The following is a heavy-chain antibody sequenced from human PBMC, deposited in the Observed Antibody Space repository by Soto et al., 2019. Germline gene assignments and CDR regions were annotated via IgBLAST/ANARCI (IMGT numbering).Heavy chain of an antibody. Sequence: SETLSLTCAVYGGSFSGYYWSWIRQPPGKGLEWIGEINHSGSTNYNPSLKSRVTISVETSKNQFSLMLSSVTAADTAVYYCARCPPNMTTVTTDFDYWGQGTLVTVSS. J-gene: IGHJ4*02. V-gene: IGHV4-34*01. D-gene: IGHD4-17*01. CDR2: INHSGST. CDR3: ARCPPNMTTVTTDFDY. CDR1: GGSFSGYY.